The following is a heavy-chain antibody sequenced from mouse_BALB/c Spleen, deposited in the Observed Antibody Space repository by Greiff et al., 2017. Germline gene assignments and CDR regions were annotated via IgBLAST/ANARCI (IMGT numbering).Heavy chain of an antibody. CDR1: GFSLTGYG. CDR2: IWGDGST. CDR3: ARVYGYDPLYAMDY. Sequence: VQVVESGPGLVAPSQSLSITCTVSGFSLTGYGVNWVRQPPGKGLEWLGMIWGDGSTDYNSALKSRLSISKDNSKSQVFLKMNSLQTDDTARYYCARVYGYDPLYAMDYWGQGTSVTVSS. J-gene: IGHJ4*01. V-gene: IGHV2-6-7*01. D-gene: IGHD2-2*01.